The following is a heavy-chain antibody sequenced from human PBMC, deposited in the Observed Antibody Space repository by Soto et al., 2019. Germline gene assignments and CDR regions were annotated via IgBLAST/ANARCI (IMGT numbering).Heavy chain of an antibody. CDR1: GYTLTSYD. CDR2: ISAYNGNT. D-gene: IGHD2-2*01. Sequence: QVQLVQSGAEVKEPGASVKVSCKASGYTLTSYDISWVRQAPGQGLEWMGWISAYNGNTNYAQKLQGRVTMTTDTSTTTAYMELRSLRSDDTAVYYCARLGYCLSTSCYSMDVWGQGTTVIVSS. J-gene: IGHJ6*02. V-gene: IGHV1-18*01. CDR3: ARLGYCLSTSCYSMDV.